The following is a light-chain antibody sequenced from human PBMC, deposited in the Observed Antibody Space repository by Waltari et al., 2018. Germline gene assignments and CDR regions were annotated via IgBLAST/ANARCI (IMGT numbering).Light chain of an antibody. J-gene: IGKJ2*01. CDR1: QSVLYSANNKNY. CDR3: HQYYSNPYT. CDR2: CAS. Sequence: DIVMTPSPDYLAVSLGESATINCNSRQSVLYSANNKNYLAWYQQRAGQPPKLICYCASTRESGVPHRFSGSGSGTDFTLTISSLQAEDVAVYYCHQYYSNPYTFGQGTKLEIK. V-gene: IGKV4-1*01.